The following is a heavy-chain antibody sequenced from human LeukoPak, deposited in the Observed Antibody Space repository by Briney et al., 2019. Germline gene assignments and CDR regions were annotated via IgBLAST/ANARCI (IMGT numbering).Heavy chain of an antibody. V-gene: IGHV4-59*08. J-gene: IGHJ4*02. Sequence: SETLSITCTVSGVSISSYYWSWIRQPPGKGLEWIGYNNYNGITNYNPSLKSRVTISVDTSKNQFSLKLTSVTAADTAIYYCARQGNWNLDYWGQGTLVTVSS. CDR3: ARQGNWNLDY. D-gene: IGHD1-1*01. CDR2: NNYNGIT. CDR1: GVSISSYY.